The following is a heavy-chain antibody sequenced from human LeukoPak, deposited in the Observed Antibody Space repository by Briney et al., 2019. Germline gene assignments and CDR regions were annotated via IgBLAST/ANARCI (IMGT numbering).Heavy chain of an antibody. J-gene: IGHJ3*02. D-gene: IGHD3-22*01. CDR1: GFTFSSYG. CDR3: TRARSSGYYYEDAFDI. CDR2: IRSKANSYAT. Sequence: GGFLRLSCAASGFTFSSYGMHWVRQASGKGLEWVGRIRSKANSYATAYAASVKGRFTISRDDSKNTAYLQMNSLKTEDTAVYYCTRARSSGYYYEDAFDIWGQGTMVTVSS. V-gene: IGHV3-73*01.